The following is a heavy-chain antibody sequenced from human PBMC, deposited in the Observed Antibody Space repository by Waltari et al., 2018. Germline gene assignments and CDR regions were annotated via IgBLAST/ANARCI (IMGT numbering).Heavy chain of an antibody. CDR1: GRSISSYY. V-gene: IGHV4-59*01. D-gene: IGHD2-8*02. Sequence: QVQLQESGPGLVKPSETLSLTCTVSGRSISSYYWSWIRQPPGKGLEWIGYIYYSGSTNYNPSLKRRVTISVDTSTSKVYMELSSLRSEDTAVYYCARDWTGGKLDYWGQGALVTVSS. CDR3: ARDWTGGKLDY. J-gene: IGHJ4*02. CDR2: IYYSGST.